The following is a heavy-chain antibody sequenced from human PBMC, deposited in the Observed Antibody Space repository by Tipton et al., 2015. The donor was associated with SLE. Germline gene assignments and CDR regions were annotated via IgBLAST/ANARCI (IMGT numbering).Heavy chain of an antibody. Sequence: TLSLTCTVSGGSISSYYWSWIRQPPGKGLEWIGEIYHSGSTNYNPSLKSRVTILVDTSKNQFSLKLSSVTAADTAVYYCARGRMEVTAPFGYWGQGALVAVSS. CDR1: GGSISSYY. V-gene: IGHV4-59*01. CDR2: IYHSGST. J-gene: IGHJ4*02. D-gene: IGHD2-21*02. CDR3: ARGRMEVTAPFGY.